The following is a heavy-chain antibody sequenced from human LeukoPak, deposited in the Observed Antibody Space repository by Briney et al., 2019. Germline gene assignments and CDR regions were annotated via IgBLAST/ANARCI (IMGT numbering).Heavy chain of an antibody. Sequence: SETLSLTCAGYGGSFSGYYWSWIRQPPGKGLEWIGEINHSGSTNYHPSLKSRVHISVDTSKKQFSLKLSSVTAADTAVYYCARVLEGSSGQHWYFDLWGRGTLVTVSS. J-gene: IGHJ2*01. CDR2: INHSGST. CDR1: GGSFSGYY. D-gene: IGHD6-19*01. CDR3: ARVLEGSSGQHWYFDL. V-gene: IGHV4-34*01.